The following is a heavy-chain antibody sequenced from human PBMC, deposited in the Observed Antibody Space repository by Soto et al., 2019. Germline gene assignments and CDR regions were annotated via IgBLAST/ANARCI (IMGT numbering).Heavy chain of an antibody. CDR3: ARKYYFGAGTLDY. D-gene: IGHD3-10*01. CDR2: IYPGDSET. V-gene: IGHV5-51*01. Sequence: PGESLKISCTGSGYAFTSYWIGWVRQMPGKGLEWMGIIYPGDSETRYSPSFQGQVTMSADKSISTAYLQWSSLKASDSAMYYCARKYYFGAGTLDYWGQGTLVTVSS. J-gene: IGHJ4*02. CDR1: GYAFTSYW.